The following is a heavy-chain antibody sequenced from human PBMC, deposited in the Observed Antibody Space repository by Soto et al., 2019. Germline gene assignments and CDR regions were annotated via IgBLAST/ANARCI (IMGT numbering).Heavy chain of an antibody. V-gene: IGHV4-59*08. J-gene: IGHJ6*03. D-gene: IGHD6-13*01. CDR2: IYYSGST. CDR3: ARTGIAAPYYYYYYMDV. CDR1: GGSISSYY. Sequence: PSETLSLTCTVSGGSISSYYWSWIRQPPGKGLEWIGYIYYSGSTNYNPSLKSRVTISVDTSKNQFSLKLSSVTAADTAVYYCARTGIAAPYYYYYYMDVWGKGTTVTVS.